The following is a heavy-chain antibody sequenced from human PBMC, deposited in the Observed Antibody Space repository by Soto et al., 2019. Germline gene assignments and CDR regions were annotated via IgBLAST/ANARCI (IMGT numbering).Heavy chain of an antibody. Sequence: GGSLRLSCAASGFRFSDYYMSWIRQAPGKGLGWVSYIISSDNTRYYADSVKGRFTTSRDNSKSTVYLELNNLSAEDTAVYHCAKNQGVELVPLATVDWFDPWGQGSVVTVSS. J-gene: IGHJ5*02. CDR1: GFRFSDYY. CDR3: AKNQGVELVPLATVDWFDP. CDR2: IISSDNTR. D-gene: IGHD1-26*01. V-gene: IGHV3-11*01.